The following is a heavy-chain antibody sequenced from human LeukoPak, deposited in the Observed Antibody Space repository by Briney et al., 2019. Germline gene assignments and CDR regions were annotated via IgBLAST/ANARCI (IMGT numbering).Heavy chain of an antibody. V-gene: IGHV3-66*01. D-gene: IGHD3-9*01. Sequence: GGSLRLSCAASGFTVSSNYMSWVRQAPGKGLEWVSVIYSGGSTYYADSVKGRFTISRDNSKNTLYLQLNSLRAEDTAVYYCARVSVLRYFDWLFLFDYWGQGTLVTVSP. J-gene: IGHJ4*02. CDR1: GFTVSSNY. CDR2: IYSGGST. CDR3: ARVSVLRYFDWLFLFDY.